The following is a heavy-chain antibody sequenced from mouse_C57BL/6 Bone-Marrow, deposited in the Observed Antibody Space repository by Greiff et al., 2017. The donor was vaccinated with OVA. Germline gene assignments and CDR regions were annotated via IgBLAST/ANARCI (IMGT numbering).Heavy chain of an antibody. CDR2: INPSSGYT. V-gene: IGHV1-4*01. D-gene: IGHD2-1*01. CDR3: ARRGNYFYWYFDV. CDR1: GYTFTSYT. J-gene: IGHJ1*03. Sequence: QVQLKQSGAELARPGASVKMSCKASGYTFTSYTMHWVKQRPGQGLEWIGYINPSSGYTKYNQKFKDKATLTADKSSSTAYMQLSSLTSEDSAVYYCARRGNYFYWYFDVWGTGTTVTVSS.